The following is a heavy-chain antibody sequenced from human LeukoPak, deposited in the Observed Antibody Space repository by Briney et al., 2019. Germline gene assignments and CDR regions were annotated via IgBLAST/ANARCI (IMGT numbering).Heavy chain of an antibody. Sequence: PGGSLRLSCAASGITFSNFAMSWVHQAPGKGLEWVSLIIGSSGDTFYADSVKGRFTISRDNSKNRLYLQMNSLRAEDTALYYCAKGAYDYIEMGYFDSWGQGTLVTVSS. J-gene: IGHJ4*02. D-gene: IGHD5-12*01. CDR1: GITFSNFA. V-gene: IGHV3-23*01. CDR2: IIGSSGDT. CDR3: AKGAYDYIEMGYFDS.